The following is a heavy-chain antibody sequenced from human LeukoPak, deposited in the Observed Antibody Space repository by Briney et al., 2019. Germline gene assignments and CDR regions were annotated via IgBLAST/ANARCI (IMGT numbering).Heavy chain of an antibody. Sequence: GGSLRLSCATSGFTFSSYWMTWVRQAPGTGLEWVANIKEDGSRQHYIDSVKGRFTISRDNAKSSLYLQMNSLRVEDSAVYYCARDGYASGSHDYWGQETLVTVSS. CDR2: IKEDGSRQ. V-gene: IGHV3-7*04. D-gene: IGHD3-10*01. CDR1: GFTFSSYW. J-gene: IGHJ4*02. CDR3: ARDGYASGSHDY.